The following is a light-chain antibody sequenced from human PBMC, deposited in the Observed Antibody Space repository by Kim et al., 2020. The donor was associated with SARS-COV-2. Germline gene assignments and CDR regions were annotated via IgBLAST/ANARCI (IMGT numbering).Light chain of an antibody. J-gene: IGKJ5*01. CDR2: DAS. Sequence: EIVMTQSPATLSVSPGERVALSCRASQSAGSNLAWYQQKPGQAPRVLIYDASNRATGIPARFSGSGSGTEFTLTISSLESEDFAVYYCQQYNNWPRTFGQGTRLEIK. V-gene: IGKV3D-15*01. CDR1: QSAGSN. CDR3: QQYNNWPRT.